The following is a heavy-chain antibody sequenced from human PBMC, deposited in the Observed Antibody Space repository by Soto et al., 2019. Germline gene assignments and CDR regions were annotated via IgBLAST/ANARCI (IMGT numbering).Heavy chain of an antibody. D-gene: IGHD6-19*01. CDR2: IYFTGST. V-gene: IGHV4-30-4*02. J-gene: IGHJ5*02. Sequence: PSDTLSLACTFSGDSINYGDFFWRWIRQSPGKGLEWIGYIYFTGSTYYNPSLKSRLNISMDKSKNQFSLTVDSVTAADTAVYFCARGAVIDVLPAFRREVVPWGQG. CDR3: ARGAVIDVLPAFRREVVP. CDR1: GDSINYGDFF.